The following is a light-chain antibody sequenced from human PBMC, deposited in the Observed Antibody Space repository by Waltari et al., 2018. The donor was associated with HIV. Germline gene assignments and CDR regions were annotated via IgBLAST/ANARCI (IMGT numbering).Light chain of an antibody. V-gene: IGLV3-25*03. CDR1: ALPKQY. Sequence: SYELTQPPSVSVSPGTTARITCSGDALPKQYAYWYQQKPGQAPVLVIYKDNERPSGIPERFSGSSSGTTVTLTISGVQTEDEADYYCQSADSSGTYPDVFGTGTKVTVL. J-gene: IGLJ1*01. CDR2: KDN. CDR3: QSADSSGTYPDV.